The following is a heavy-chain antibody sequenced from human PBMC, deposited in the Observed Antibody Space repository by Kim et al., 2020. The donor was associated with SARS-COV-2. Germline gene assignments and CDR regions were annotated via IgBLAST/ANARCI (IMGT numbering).Heavy chain of an antibody. CDR2: IYYSGST. D-gene: IGHD6-19*01. J-gene: IGHJ4*02. Sequence: SETLSLTCTVSGGSISSSSYYWGWIRQPPGKGLEWIGSIYYSGSTYYNPSLKSRVTISVDTSKNQFSLKLSSVTAADTAVDYCARGGAESFYWGIAVAGTSEGVDYWGQGTLVTVSS. CDR3: ARGGAESFYWGIAVAGTSEGVDY. V-gene: IGHV4-39*07. CDR1: GGSISSSSYY.